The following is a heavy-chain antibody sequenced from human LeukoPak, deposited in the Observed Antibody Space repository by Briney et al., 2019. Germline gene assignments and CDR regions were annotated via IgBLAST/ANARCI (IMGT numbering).Heavy chain of an antibody. J-gene: IGHJ4*02. CDR1: GLTFDTYG. CDR3: AKDMIVVVPTAREYFDY. D-gene: IGHD2-2*01. V-gene: IGHV3-23*01. Sequence: GGSLRLSCTVSGLTFDTYGMSWVRQAPGKGLEWVSAISASGSNTHYADSVKGRVIISRDNSKNTLYLQMNSLRAEDTAVYYCAKDMIVVVPTAREYFDYWGQGTLVTVSS. CDR2: ISASGSNT.